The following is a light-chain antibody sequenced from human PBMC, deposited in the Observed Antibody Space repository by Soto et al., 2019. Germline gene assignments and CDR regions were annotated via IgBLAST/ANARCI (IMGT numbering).Light chain of an antibody. CDR3: QQFNNYPQIT. V-gene: IGKV1-5*03. J-gene: IGKJ1*01. CDR1: QSINNW. Sequence: DIQMTQSPSTLSASVGDRVTITCRASQSINNWLAWYQQKAGKAPKLLIYKASSLESGVPSRFSGSGSGTDFTLTISSLQPEDFATYYCQQFNNYPQITFGQGTNVDI. CDR2: KAS.